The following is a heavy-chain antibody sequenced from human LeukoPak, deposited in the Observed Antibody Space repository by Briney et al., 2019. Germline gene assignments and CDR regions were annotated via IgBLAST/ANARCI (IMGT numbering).Heavy chain of an antibody. D-gene: IGHD2-2*03. CDR2: MYYSGST. V-gene: IGHV4-39*07. Sequence: SETLSLTCTVSGGSISSSSHYWGWIRQPPGKGLEWIGSMYYSGSTNYNPSLKSRVTISVDTSKNQFSLKLSSVTAADTAVYYCARDLAGDGYWFDPWGQGTLVTVSS. CDR3: ARDLAGDGYWFDP. J-gene: IGHJ5*02. CDR1: GGSISSSSHY.